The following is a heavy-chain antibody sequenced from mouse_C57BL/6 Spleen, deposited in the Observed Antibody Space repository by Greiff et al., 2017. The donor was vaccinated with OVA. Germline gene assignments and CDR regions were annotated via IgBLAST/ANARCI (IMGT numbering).Heavy chain of an antibody. D-gene: IGHD2-4*01. J-gene: IGHJ4*01. CDR3: AREEGLRRGYAMDY. Sequence: QVQLQQSGPELVKPGASVKISCKASGYAFSSSWMNWVKQRPGKGLEWIGRIYPGDGDTNYNGKFKGKATLTADKSSSTAYMQLSSLTSEDSAVYFCAREEGLRRGYAMDYWGQGTSVTVSS. CDR2: IYPGDGDT. V-gene: IGHV1-82*01. CDR1: GYAFSSSW.